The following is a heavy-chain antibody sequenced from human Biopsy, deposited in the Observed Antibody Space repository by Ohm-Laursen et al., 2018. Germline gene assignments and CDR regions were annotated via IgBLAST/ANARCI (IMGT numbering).Heavy chain of an antibody. D-gene: IGHD3-10*01. CDR2: IWNDGTDK. V-gene: IGHV3-33*01. Sequence: SLRLSFAASGFTFSGYGMHWVRQAPGKGLEWVAVIWNDGTDKFYADSVKGRFTISRDNSKNTLYLHMNSLRAADTAVYYFARDRYYGSENYFSHYNMDVWGQGTTVTVSS. CDR3: ARDRYYGSENYFSHYNMDV. CDR1: GFTFSGYG. J-gene: IGHJ6*03.